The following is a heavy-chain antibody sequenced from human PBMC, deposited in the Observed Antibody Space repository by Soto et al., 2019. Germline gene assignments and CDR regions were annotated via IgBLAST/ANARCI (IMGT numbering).Heavy chain of an antibody. V-gene: IGHV1-18*01. D-gene: IGHD3-22*01. CDR1: GYTFTSYG. Sequence: QVQLVQSGAEVKKPGASVKVSCKASGYTFTSYGISWVRQAPGQGLEWMGWISAYNGNTNYAQKLQGRVTMTTDTSTSTAYMELRSLGSDDTVVYYCARDRGYYDSSGYPPRGMDVWGQGTTVTVSS. CDR3: ARDRGYYDSSGYPPRGMDV. CDR2: ISAYNGNT. J-gene: IGHJ6*02.